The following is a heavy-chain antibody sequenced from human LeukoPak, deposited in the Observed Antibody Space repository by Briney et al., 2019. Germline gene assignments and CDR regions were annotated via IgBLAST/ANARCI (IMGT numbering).Heavy chain of an antibody. D-gene: IGHD3-10*01. CDR3: ARRVQLGVISWFDP. CDR2: IYYSEST. J-gene: IGHJ5*02. CDR1: SASISSSSYF. Sequence: SETLSLTCTVSSASISSSSYFWGWIRQPPGRGLEWIGNIYYSESTYYNPSLKSRFTISVDTSKNQFSLKLSSVTAADTAMYYCARRVQLGVISWFDPWGQGTLVTVSS. V-gene: IGHV4-39*01.